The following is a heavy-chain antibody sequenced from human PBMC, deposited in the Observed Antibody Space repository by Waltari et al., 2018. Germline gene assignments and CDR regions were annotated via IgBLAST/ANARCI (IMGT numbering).Heavy chain of an antibody. CDR1: EFTFRSSP. CDR3: ARDYCDRTNCHGMDV. V-gene: IGHV3-30*04. J-gene: IGHJ6*02. D-gene: IGHD3-22*01. CDR2: ISYNGRNI. Sequence: QVQLVESGGGVVQPGRSLRLSCAASEFTFRSSPLPWVRQAPGKGLKWVAVISYNGRNIYYEDSVKGRFTISRDNSNKTLYLQMNSLRPEDTAVYYCARDYCDRTNCHGMDVWGQGTTVTVSS.